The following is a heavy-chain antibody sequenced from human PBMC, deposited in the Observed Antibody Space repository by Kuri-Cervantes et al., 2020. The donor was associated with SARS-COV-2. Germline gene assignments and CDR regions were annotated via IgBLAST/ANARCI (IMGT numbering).Heavy chain of an antibody. CDR2: ISSSSSYI. CDR1: GFTFSSYT. Sequence: GGSLRLSCTASGFTFSSYTMNWVRQAPGKGLEWVSSISSSSSYIYYADSVKGRLTISRDNAKNSLYLQMNSLSAEDTAVYYCAKEYGDYFRPRNNFEYWGQGTLVTVSS. V-gene: IGHV3-21*01. J-gene: IGHJ4*02. D-gene: IGHD4-17*01. CDR3: AKEYGDYFRPRNNFEY.